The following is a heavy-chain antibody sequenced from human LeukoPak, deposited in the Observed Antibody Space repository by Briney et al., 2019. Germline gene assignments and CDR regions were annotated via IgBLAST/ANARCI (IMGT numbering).Heavy chain of an antibody. CDR2: IYYSGST. D-gene: IGHD3-22*01. CDR3: ARPDYYDSSGSDAFDI. J-gene: IGHJ3*02. Sequence: SETLSLTCIVSGGSISSSSYYWGWIRQPPGKGLEWIGSIYYSGSTYYNPSLKSRVTISVDTSKNQFSLKLSSVTAADTAVYYCARPDYYDSSGSDAFDIWGQGTMVTVSS. V-gene: IGHV4-39*01. CDR1: GGSISSSSYY.